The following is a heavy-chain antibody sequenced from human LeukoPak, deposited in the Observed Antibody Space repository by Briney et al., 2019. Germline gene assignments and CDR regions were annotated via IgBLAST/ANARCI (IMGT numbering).Heavy chain of an antibody. CDR3: AKDRSSSSWRSYYYYYYYMDV. Sequence: GGSLRLSCAASGFTFSSYAMSWVRQAPGEGREWVSAISGSSGSTYYADSVKGRFTISRDNSKNTLYLQMNSLRAEDTAVYYCAKDRSSSSWRSYYYYYYYMDVWGKGTTVTISS. J-gene: IGHJ6*03. D-gene: IGHD6-13*01. CDR1: GFTFSSYA. CDR2: ISGSSGST. V-gene: IGHV3-23*01.